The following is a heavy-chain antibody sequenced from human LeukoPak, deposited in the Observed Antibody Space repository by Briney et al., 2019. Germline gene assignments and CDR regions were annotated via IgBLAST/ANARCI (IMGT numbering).Heavy chain of an antibody. Sequence: ASVKVSCKASGYTFTGYYLHWVRQAPGQGLEWVGWINPNSGGTSSAQKLQGRVTMTRDTSLSTAYMELSRLGSDDTAIFYCARGGYSTTWGVSDYWGQGTLVTVSS. D-gene: IGHD2/OR15-2a*01. J-gene: IGHJ4*02. CDR2: INPNSGGT. CDR3: ARGGYSTTWGVSDY. CDR1: GYTFTGYY. V-gene: IGHV1-2*02.